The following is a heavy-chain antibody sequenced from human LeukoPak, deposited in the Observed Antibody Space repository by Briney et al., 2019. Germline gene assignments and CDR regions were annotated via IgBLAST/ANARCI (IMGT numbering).Heavy chain of an antibody. J-gene: IGHJ4*02. D-gene: IGHD3-3*01. V-gene: IGHV1-69*06. CDR1: GGTFSSYA. Sequence: SVKVSCKAFGGTFSSYAITWVRQAPGQGLEWMGGIIPIFGTANYAQKFQGRVTITADKSTSTAYMELSSLRSEDTAVYYCARDPLRFLEWPLPFDYWGQGTLVTVSS. CDR3: ARDPLRFLEWPLPFDY. CDR2: IIPIFGTA.